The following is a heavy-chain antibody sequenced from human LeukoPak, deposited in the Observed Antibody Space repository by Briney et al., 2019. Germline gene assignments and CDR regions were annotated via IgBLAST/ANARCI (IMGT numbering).Heavy chain of an antibody. Sequence: VASVKVSCKTSGYTFTGYGINWVRQAPGQGLEWMGLISASNGNTNYAHKLQGGVTMTTDTSTSTAYMELRSLRSDDTAVYFCARDLHPGLDYYDSSGYGGDYWGQGTLVTVSS. D-gene: IGHD3-22*01. V-gene: IGHV1-18*01. CDR2: ISASNGNT. CDR3: ARDLHPGLDYYDSSGYGGDY. J-gene: IGHJ4*02. CDR1: GYTFTGYG.